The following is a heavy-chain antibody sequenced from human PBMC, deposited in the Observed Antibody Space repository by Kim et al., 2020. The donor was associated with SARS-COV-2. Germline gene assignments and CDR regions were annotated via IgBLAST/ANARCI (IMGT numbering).Heavy chain of an antibody. D-gene: IGHD3-10*01. CDR1: GVSVTGFY. Sequence: SETLSLTCTVSGVSVTGFYWSWIRQTPGKGLEWIGYVYFDGRTSYNPSLKSRVAISIDTSNRQFSLRLSSVTAADTAVYYCARYGGGFGQLTPRDYYYYGLDVWSQGTMVTVSS. CDR2: VYFDGRT. V-gene: IGHV4-4*08. CDR3: ARYGGGFGQLTPRDYYYYGLDV. J-gene: IGHJ6*02.